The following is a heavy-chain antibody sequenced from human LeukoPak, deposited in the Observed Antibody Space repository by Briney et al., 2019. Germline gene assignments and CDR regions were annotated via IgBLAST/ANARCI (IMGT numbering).Heavy chain of an antibody. V-gene: IGHV4-61*02. Sequence: SETLSLTCTVSGGSITSGSYYWSWLRQPAGKGLEWIGRIYTSGSTNYNPSLKSRVTISVDTSKNQFSLKLSSVTAADTAVYYCAREDIAVAGTVDYWGQGTLVTVSS. CDR1: GGSITSGSYY. D-gene: IGHD6-19*01. CDR3: AREDIAVAGTVDY. CDR2: IYTSGST. J-gene: IGHJ4*02.